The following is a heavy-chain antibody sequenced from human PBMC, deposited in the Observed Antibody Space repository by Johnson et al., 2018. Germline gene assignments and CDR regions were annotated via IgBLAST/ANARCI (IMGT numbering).Heavy chain of an antibody. Sequence: QVQLVQSGAEVKKPGSSVKVSCKASGGTFSSYTISWVRQAPGQGLEWMGRFIPILGIANYAKKFQGRVTITADKSTGTAYMELSSLRSEDTDVYNCARGGRQWSAVDYCYMDGWGKGTTVTVSS. CDR1: GGTFSSYT. D-gene: IGHD2-15*01. CDR2: FIPILGIA. J-gene: IGHJ6*03. CDR3: ARGGRQWSAVDYCYMDG. V-gene: IGHV1-69*09.